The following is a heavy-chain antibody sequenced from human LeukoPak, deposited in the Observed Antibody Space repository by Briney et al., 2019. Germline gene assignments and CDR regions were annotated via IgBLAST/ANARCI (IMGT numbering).Heavy chain of an antibody. Sequence: PSETLSLTCTVSGGSISSYYWSWILQPPGKGLEWIGYIYYSGSTNYNPSLKSRVTISVDTSKNQFSLKLSSVTAADTAVYYCARDSWYYYDSSGYQRGAFDIWGQGTMVTVSS. CDR1: GGSISSYY. V-gene: IGHV4-59*01. D-gene: IGHD3-22*01. CDR3: ARDSWYYYDSSGYQRGAFDI. CDR2: IYYSGST. J-gene: IGHJ3*02.